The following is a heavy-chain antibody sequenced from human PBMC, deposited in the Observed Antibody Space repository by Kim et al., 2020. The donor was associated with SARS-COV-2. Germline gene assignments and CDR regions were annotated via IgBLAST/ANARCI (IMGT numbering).Heavy chain of an antibody. CDR1: GFTFSDYY. Sequence: GGSLRLSCAASGFTFSDYYMSWIRQAPGKGLEWVSYISSSSSYTNYADSVKGRFTISRDNAKNSLYLQMNSLRAEDTAVYYCARAGIVVVPAAIWGRYWFDPWGQGTLSPSPQ. J-gene: IGHJ5*02. CDR2: ISSSSSYT. V-gene: IGHV3-11*06. D-gene: IGHD2-2*02. CDR3: ARAGIVVVPAAIWGRYWFDP.